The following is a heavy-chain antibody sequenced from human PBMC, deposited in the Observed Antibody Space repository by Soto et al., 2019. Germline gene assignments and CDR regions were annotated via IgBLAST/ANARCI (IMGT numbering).Heavy chain of an antibody. J-gene: IGHJ5*02. CDR2: IIPIFGTA. Sequence: SVKVSCKSSGGTFSSYAISWVRQSPGQGLEWMGGIIPIFGTANYAQKFQGRVTITADESTSTAYMELSSLRSEDTAVYYCSGKQLVYHAFWFDPWGQGTLVTVSS. V-gene: IGHV1-69*13. CDR3: SGKQLVYHAFWFDP. D-gene: IGHD6-6*01. CDR1: GGTFSSYA.